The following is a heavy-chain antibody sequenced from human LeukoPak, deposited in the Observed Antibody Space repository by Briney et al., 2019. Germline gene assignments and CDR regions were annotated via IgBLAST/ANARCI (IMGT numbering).Heavy chain of an antibody. CDR2: ISSSSSYI. Sequence: GGSLRLSCAASGFTFSSYSMNWVRQAPGKGLEWVSSISSSSSYIYYADSVKGRFTISKDNAKNSLYLQMNSLRAEDTAVYYCARVGDSSGWAYYFDYWGQGTLVTVSS. CDR1: GFTFSSYS. V-gene: IGHV3-21*01. D-gene: IGHD6-19*01. J-gene: IGHJ4*02. CDR3: ARVGDSSGWAYYFDY.